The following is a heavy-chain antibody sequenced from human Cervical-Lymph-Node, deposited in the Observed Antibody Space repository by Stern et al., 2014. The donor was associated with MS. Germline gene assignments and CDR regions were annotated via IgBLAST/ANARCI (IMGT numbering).Heavy chain of an antibody. D-gene: IGHD2-2*01. V-gene: IGHV3-23*01. J-gene: IGHJ6*02. CDR1: GSTFSTHA. CDR2: IRASGVYT. CDR3: AKDLGRGVVVVPLYGLDV. Sequence: VHLLESGPGLVQPAGPLRLPCAASGSTFSTHAFRWVRHAPGKGLEWRSSIRASGVYTYYADSVKGRFTISRDNSKSMLYLEMQSLRAEDTAVYHCAKDLGRGVVVVPLYGLDVWGQGTTVTVSS.